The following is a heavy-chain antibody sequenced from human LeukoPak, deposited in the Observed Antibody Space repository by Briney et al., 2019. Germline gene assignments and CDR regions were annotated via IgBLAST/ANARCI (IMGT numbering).Heavy chain of an antibody. CDR1: GGSISRYY. J-gene: IGHJ4*02. CDR3: ARVGDYDFWSGYQLFFDY. V-gene: IGHV4-59*01. CDR2: IYYSGST. D-gene: IGHD3-3*01. Sequence: PSETLSLTCTVPGGSISRYYWSWIRQPPGKGLEWIGYIYYSGSTNYNPSLKSRVTISVDTSKNQFSLKLSSVTAADTAVYYCARVGDYDFWSGYQLFFDYWGQGTLVTVSS.